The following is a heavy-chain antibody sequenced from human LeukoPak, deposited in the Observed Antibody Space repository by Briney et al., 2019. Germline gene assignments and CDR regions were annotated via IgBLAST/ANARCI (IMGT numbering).Heavy chain of an antibody. J-gene: IGHJ5*02. V-gene: IGHV1-8*03. Sequence: ASVKVSCKASGYTFTSYDINWVRQATGQGLEWMGWMNPNSGNTGYAQKFQGRVTITRNTSISTAYMELSSLRSEDTAMYYCARLAVVVPAAIKGTWFDPWGQGTLVTVSS. D-gene: IGHD2-2*02. CDR3: ARLAVVVPAAIKGTWFDP. CDR1: GYTFTSYD. CDR2: MNPNSGNT.